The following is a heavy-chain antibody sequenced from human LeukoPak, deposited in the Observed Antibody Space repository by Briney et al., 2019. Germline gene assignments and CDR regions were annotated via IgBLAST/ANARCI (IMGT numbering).Heavy chain of an antibody. D-gene: IGHD3-16*02. V-gene: IGHV1-2*02. Sequence: GASVKVSCKASGYTFTGYYMHWVRQAPGQGLEWMGWINPNSGGTDYAQKFQGRVTMTRDTSISTAYMELSRLRSDDTAVYYCAREEGDYVWGSYRENGYWGQGTLVTVSS. J-gene: IGHJ4*02. CDR1: GYTFTGYY. CDR3: AREEGDYVWGSYRENGY. CDR2: INPNSGGT.